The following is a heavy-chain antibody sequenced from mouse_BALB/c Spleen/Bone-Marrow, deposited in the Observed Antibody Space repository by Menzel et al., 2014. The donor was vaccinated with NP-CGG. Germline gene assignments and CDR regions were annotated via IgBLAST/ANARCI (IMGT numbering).Heavy chain of an antibody. CDR2: ILPGRGST. D-gene: IGHD1-1*01. V-gene: IGHV1-9*01. Sequence: VQGVESGAELMKPGASVKISCKATGYTFSSYWIEWVKQRPGHGLEWIGEILPGRGSTNYNEKFKGKATFTSDTSSNTAYMQLSSRTSEDSAVDYCARWETTAMDYWGQGTSVTVSS. J-gene: IGHJ4*01. CDR1: GYTFSSYW. CDR3: ARWETTAMDY.